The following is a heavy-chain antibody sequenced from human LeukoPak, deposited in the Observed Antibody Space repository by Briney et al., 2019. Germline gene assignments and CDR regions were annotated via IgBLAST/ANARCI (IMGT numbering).Heavy chain of an antibody. J-gene: IGHJ3*02. CDR3: ARFAGREVLFVKGAFDI. D-gene: IGHD1-26*01. Sequence: ASVKVSCKASGYTFTGYYMHWVRQAPGQGLEWMGWINPNSGGTNYAQKFQGRVTMTRDTSISTAYMELSRLRSDDTAVYYCARFAGREVLFVKGAFDIWGQGTMVTVSS. CDR2: INPNSGGT. V-gene: IGHV1-2*02. CDR1: GYTFTGYY.